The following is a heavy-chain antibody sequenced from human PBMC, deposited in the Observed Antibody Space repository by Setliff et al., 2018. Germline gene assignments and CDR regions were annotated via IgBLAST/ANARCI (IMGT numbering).Heavy chain of an antibody. CDR3: AKHGGPYYYDSSGYWHY. D-gene: IGHD3-22*01. Sequence: GGSLRLSCAAAGFTFSSHWIHWVRQAPGKRLMWVSRINNDGSSTTYEDSVKGRFTISRDNSKNTLYLQMNSMRAEDTAVYYCAKHGGPYYYDSSGYWHYWGQGTLVTVSS. V-gene: IGHV3-74*01. J-gene: IGHJ4*02. CDR2: INNDGSST. CDR1: GFTFSSHW.